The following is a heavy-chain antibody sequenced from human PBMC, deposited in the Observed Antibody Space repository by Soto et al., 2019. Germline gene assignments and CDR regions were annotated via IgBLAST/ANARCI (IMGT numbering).Heavy chain of an antibody. CDR2: IDPSNSYS. V-gene: IGHV5-10-1*01. CDR1: GYIFTSYW. CDR3: ARVPTCYHHGMDV. J-gene: IGHJ6*02. D-gene: IGHD2-15*01. Sequence: VESLKISCMGSGYIFTSYWVDWVLEMAVKGLEWIGKIDPSNSYSDYSPSFQGHVTISTDQSINAAYLQWNSLKASDTAMCYCARVPTCYHHGMDVWGQGTMVTVSS.